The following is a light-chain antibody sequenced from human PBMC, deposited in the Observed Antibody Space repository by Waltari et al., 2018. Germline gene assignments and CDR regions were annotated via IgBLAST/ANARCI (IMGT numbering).Light chain of an antibody. CDR3: QNHERLQAT. J-gene: IGKJ1*01. CDR1: QNIGRY. Sequence: EIVLTQSPGTLSLSPGERATLSCRASQNIGRYLVWYQQKPGQPPRLLIYEASRRATGIPDRFSGSGSGTDFSLTISRLEPEDFAVYYCQNHERLQATFGQGTKVEIK. CDR2: EAS. V-gene: IGKV3-20*01.